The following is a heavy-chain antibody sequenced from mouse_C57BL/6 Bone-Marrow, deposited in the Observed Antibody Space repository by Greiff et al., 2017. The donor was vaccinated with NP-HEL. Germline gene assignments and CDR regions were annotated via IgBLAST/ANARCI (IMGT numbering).Heavy chain of an antibody. V-gene: IGHV1-81*01. J-gene: IGHJ2*01. CDR1: GYTFTSYG. CDR3: ARREYYYGSSYYFDY. D-gene: IGHD1-1*01. CDR2: IYPRSGNP. Sequence: QVQLQQSGAELARPGASVKLSCKASGYTFTSYGISWVKQRTGQGLEWIGEIYPRSGNPYYNEKFKGKATLTADKSSSTAYMELRSLTSEDSAVNCCARREYYYGSSYYFDYWGQGTTLTVSS.